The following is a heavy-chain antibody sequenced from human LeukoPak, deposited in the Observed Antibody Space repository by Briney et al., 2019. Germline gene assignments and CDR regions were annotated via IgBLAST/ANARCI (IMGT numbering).Heavy chain of an antibody. CDR1: GGSFSGYY. D-gene: IGHD2-21*01. CDR2: INHSGST. CDR3: ARVRGLWYGDY. V-gene: IGHV4-34*01. J-gene: IGHJ4*02. Sequence: PSETLSLTCAVYGGSFSGYYWSWIRKPPGKGLEWIGEINHSGSTNYNPSLKSRVTISVDTSKNQFSLKLSSVTAADTAVYYCARVRGLWYGDYWGQGTLVTVSS.